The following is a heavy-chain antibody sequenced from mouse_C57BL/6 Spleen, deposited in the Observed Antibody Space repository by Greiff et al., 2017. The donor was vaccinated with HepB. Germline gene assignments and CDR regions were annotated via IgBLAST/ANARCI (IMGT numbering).Heavy chain of an antibody. V-gene: IGHV1-74*01. J-gene: IGHJ4*01. Sequence: QVHVKQPGAELVKPGASVKVSCKASGYTFTSYWMHWVKQRPGQGLEWIGRIHPSDSDTNYNQKFKGKATLTVDKSSSTAYMQLSSLTSEDSAVYYCAIRDYYGSSPYYAMDYWGQGTSVTVSS. CDR3: AIRDYYGSSPYYAMDY. CDR2: IHPSDSDT. CDR1: GYTFTSYW. D-gene: IGHD1-1*01.